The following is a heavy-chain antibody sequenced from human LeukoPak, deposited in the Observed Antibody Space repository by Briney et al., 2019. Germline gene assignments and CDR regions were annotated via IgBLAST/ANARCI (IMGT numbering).Heavy chain of an antibody. J-gene: IGHJ4*02. D-gene: IGHD3-10*01. V-gene: IGHV3-7*01. CDR1: GFTFSSYW. Sequence: QSGGSLRLSCAASGFTFSSYWMSWVRQAPGKGLEWVANIKKDGSEKYYVDSVKGRFTISRDNAKTSLYLQMNSLRAEDTAVYYCAKVAKYYYGSETYYFFEHWGQGTPVTASS. CDR3: AKVAKYYYGSETYYFFEH. CDR2: IKKDGSEK.